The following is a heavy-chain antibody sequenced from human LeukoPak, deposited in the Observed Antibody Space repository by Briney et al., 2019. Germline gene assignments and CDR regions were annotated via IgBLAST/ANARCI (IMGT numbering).Heavy chain of an antibody. CDR2: IYYSGST. D-gene: IGHD3-16*01. CDR3: ARIRGYYYMDV. CDR1: GGSISSYY. V-gene: IGHV4-59*01. J-gene: IGHJ6*03. Sequence: PSETLSLTCTVSGGSISSYYWSWIRQPPGKGLEWIGYIYYSGSTNYNPSLKSRVTISVDTSKNQFSLKLSSVTAADTAVYYCARIRGYYYMDVWGKGTTVTVSS.